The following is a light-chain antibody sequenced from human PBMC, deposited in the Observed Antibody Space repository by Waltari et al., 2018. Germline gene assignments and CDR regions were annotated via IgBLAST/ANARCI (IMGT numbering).Light chain of an antibody. CDR3: AAWDGSLNRQV. Sequence: QSVLTQPPSASGTPGQRVALSCSGSTSNIGTNTVAWYQQLPGTAPKLLIYNDYQRPSGVPDRVAGSKSGTSASLAISGLQSEDEAEYYCAAWDGSLNRQVFGTGTKLTVL. CDR2: NDY. V-gene: IGLV1-44*01. CDR1: TSNIGTNT. J-gene: IGLJ1*01.